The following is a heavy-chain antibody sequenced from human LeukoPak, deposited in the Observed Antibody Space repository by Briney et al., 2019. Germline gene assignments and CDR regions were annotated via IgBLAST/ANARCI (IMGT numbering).Heavy chain of an antibody. D-gene: IGHD6-19*01. CDR3: AARPPRAVAGPFDY. Sequence: PGGSLRLPCAASGFTFSHYYMSWIRQAPGKGLEWVSYISTGGTYTNYADSVKGRFTISRDDAKNSLYLQLNSLRAEDTAVYYCAARPPRAVAGPFDYWGQGALVTVSS. CDR1: GFTFSHYY. V-gene: IGHV3-11*03. J-gene: IGHJ4*02. CDR2: ISTGGTYT.